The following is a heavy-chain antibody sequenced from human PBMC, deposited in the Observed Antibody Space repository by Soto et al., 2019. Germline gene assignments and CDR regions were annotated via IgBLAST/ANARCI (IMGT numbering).Heavy chain of an antibody. V-gene: IGHV3-66*04. J-gene: IGHJ3*02. CDR3: ARQDIVVVVAAPDLAFDI. Sequence: GGSLRLSCAASGFTVSSNYMSWVRQAPGKGLEWVSVIYSGGSTYYADSVKGRFTISRDNSKNTLYLQMNSLRAEDTAVYYCARQDIVVVVAAPDLAFDIWGQGTMVTVSS. CDR1: GFTVSSNY. CDR2: IYSGGST. D-gene: IGHD2-15*01.